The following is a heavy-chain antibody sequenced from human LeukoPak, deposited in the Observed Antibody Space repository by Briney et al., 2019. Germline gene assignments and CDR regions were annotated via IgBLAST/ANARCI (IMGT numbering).Heavy chain of an antibody. CDR2: ISGSGDST. J-gene: IGHJ4*02. Sequence: GGSLRLSCAASGFIFTTYAMSWVRQAPGKGLEWVSTISGSGDSTYYTDSVKGRFTVSRDNSKNTLYLQMNSLRGEDTAVYYCAKDLYSTSWYYFDHWGQGTLVTVSS. CDR1: GFIFTTYA. CDR3: AKDLYSTSWYYFDH. V-gene: IGHV3-23*01. D-gene: IGHD6-13*01.